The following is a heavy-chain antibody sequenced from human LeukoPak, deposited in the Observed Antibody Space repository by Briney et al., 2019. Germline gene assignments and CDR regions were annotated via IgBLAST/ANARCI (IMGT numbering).Heavy chain of an antibody. CDR2: ISGSGSST. J-gene: IGHJ6*03. Sequence: GGTLRLSCAASGFTFRTYAMNWLRQAPGKGLEWVSAISGSGSSTYYTDSVKGRFTISRDNSKNTLYLQMNSLRAEDTAVYYCAKDGRTGYYDILTGYYYYMDVWGKGTTVTISS. CDR3: AKDGRTGYYDILTGYYYYMDV. D-gene: IGHD3-9*01. CDR1: GFTFRTYA. V-gene: IGHV3-23*01.